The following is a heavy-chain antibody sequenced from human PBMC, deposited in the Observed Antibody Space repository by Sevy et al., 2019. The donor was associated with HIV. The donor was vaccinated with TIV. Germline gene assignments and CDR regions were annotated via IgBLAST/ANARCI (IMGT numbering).Heavy chain of an antibody. V-gene: IGHV3-15*01. CDR3: TTATLPYCSGGSCYSFDY. Sequence: GESLKISCAASGFTFSNAWMSWVRQAPGKGLEWVGRIKSKTDGGTTDYAAPVEGRFTISRDDSKNTLYLQMNSLKTEDTAVYYCTTATLPYCSGGSCYSFDYWGQGTLVTVSS. J-gene: IGHJ4*02. D-gene: IGHD2-15*01. CDR1: GFTFSNAW. CDR2: IKSKTDGGTT.